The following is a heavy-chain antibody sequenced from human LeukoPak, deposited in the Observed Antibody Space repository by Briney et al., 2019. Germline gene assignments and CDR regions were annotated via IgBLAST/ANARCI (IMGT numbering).Heavy chain of an antibody. V-gene: IGHV1-2*02. CDR3: ARPSIAVPNDAFEI. CDR2: INAYSGAT. CDR1: GYTLTELS. J-gene: IGHJ3*02. Sequence: ASVKVSCKVSGYTLTELSMHWVRQAPGQGLEWMGWINAYSGATNYAQRFQGRVTLTRDTAISTVYMDLTSLRFDDTAVYYCARPSIAVPNDAFEIWGQGTLVTVS. D-gene: IGHD6-19*01.